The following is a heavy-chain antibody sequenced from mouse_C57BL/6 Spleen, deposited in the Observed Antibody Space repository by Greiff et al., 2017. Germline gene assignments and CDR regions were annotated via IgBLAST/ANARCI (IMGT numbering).Heavy chain of an antibody. CDR2: IRSKSNNYAT. V-gene: IGHV10-1*01. J-gene: IGHJ4*01. CDR3: VRHYSNFYAMDY. D-gene: IGHD2-5*01. CDR1: GFSFNTYA. Sequence: EVKLVESGGGLVQPKGSLKLSCAASGFSFNTYAMNWVSQAPGKGLEWVARIRSKSNNYATYYADSVKDRFTISRDDSESMLYLQMNNLKTEDTAMYYCVRHYSNFYAMDYWGQGTSVTVSS.